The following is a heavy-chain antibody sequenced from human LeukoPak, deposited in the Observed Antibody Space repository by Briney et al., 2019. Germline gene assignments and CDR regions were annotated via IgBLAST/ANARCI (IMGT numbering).Heavy chain of an antibody. CDR1: GYTFTSYD. D-gene: IGHD1-26*01. V-gene: IGHV1-8*01. CDR3: SIVGATPDAFDI. Sequence: ASVKVSCKASGYTFTSYDINWLRQATGQGLEWVGWMNPNSGNTGYAQKFQGRVTMTRNTSISTAYMELSSLRSEDTAVYYCSIVGATPDAFDIWGQGTMVTVSS. CDR2: MNPNSGNT. J-gene: IGHJ3*02.